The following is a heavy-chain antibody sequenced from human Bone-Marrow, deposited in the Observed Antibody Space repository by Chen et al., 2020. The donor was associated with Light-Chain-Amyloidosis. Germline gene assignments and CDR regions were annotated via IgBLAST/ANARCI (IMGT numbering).Heavy chain of an antibody. D-gene: IGHD2-21*01. CDR1: GITFSSYG. Sequence: QVQQVEAGGGGVQPGRSLRLTSAAAGITFSSYGMHWVRQAPGKGLEWVSVLSYDGKNKYYADSVKGRLTISRDNSKNTLYLQMNSLRAEDTAVYYCANGRGVIAIAYVFDYWGQGTLVPVSS. CDR2: LSYDGKNK. CDR3: ANGRGVIAIAYVFDY. V-gene: IGHV3-30*18. J-gene: IGHJ4*02.